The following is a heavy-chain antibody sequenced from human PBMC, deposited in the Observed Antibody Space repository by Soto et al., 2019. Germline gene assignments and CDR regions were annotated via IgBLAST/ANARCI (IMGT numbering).Heavy chain of an antibody. CDR2: INPSGGST. CDR3: ERDGSTIFGVVMMGMDV. D-gene: IGHD3-3*01. V-gene: IGHV1-46*01. CDR1: GYTFTSYY. Sequence: QVQLVQSGAEVKKPGASVKVSCKASGYTFTSYYMHWVRQAPGQGLEWMGIINPSGGSTSYAQKFNERVTMTKDTSTSTVYMELRSLRSEDTAVYYCERDGSTIFGVVMMGMDVWGQGTTVTDSS. J-gene: IGHJ6*02.